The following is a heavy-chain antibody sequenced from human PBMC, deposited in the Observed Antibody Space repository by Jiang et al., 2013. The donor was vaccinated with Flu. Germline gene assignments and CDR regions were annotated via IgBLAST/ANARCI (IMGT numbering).Heavy chain of an antibody. CDR2: INAGNGNT. V-gene: IGHV1-3*01. D-gene: IGHD4-17*01. CDR3: ARPPPGDYLYYGMDV. Sequence: SGAEVKKPGASVKVSCKASGYTFTSYAMHWVRQAPGQRLEWMGWINAGNGNTKYSQKFQGRVTITRDTSASTAYMELSSLRSEDTAVYYCARPPPGDYLYYGMDVWGQGTTVTVSS. CDR1: GYTFTSYA. J-gene: IGHJ6*02.